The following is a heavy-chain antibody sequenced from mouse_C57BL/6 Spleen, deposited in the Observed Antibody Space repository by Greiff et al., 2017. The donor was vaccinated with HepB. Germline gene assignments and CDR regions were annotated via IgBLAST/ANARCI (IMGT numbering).Heavy chain of an antibody. CDR1: GFTFSSYA. Sequence: DVQLQESGEGLVKPGGSLKLSCAASGFTFSSYAMSWVRQTPEKRLEWVAYISSGGDYIYYADTVKGRFTISRDNARNTLYLQMSSLKSEDTAMYYCTRVDYDYDRAGFAYWGQGTLVTVSA. CDR3: TRVDYDYDRAGFAY. J-gene: IGHJ3*01. D-gene: IGHD2-4*01. CDR2: ISSGGDYI. V-gene: IGHV5-9-1*02.